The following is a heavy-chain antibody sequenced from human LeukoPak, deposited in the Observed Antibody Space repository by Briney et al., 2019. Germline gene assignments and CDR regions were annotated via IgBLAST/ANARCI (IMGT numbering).Heavy chain of an antibody. Sequence: GGSLRLSCAASGFRFGNYNMNWVRQAPGKGLECISSISSYSTYIFYGDSVKGRFTVSRDNAKRLLYLQMNSLRVEDTAVYFCASDYMDVWGKGTTVIVSS. V-gene: IGHV3-21*01. CDR2: ISSYSTYI. J-gene: IGHJ6*03. CDR1: GFRFGNYN. CDR3: ASDYMDV.